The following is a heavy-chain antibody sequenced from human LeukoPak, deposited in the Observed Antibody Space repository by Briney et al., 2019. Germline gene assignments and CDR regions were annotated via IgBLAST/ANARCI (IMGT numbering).Heavy chain of an antibody. CDR1: GFTFNTYT. CDR2: ITASSTAI. CDR3: ARTYYDILTGYNPYFDY. J-gene: IGHJ4*02. V-gene: IGHV3-21*01. D-gene: IGHD3-9*01. Sequence: GGSLRLSCTASGFTFNTYTMNWVRQAPGKGLEWVSSITASSTAIYSADSVKGRFTISRDNAKNFLYLQMNSLRAEDTAVYYCARTYYDILTGYNPYFDYWGQGILVTVSS.